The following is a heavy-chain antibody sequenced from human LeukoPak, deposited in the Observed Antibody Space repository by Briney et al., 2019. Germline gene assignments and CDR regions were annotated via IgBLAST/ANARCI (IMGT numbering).Heavy chain of an antibody. CDR2: LYSSGIT. V-gene: IGHV3-53*01. J-gene: IGHJ4*02. CDR3: ARDSSSFPNYFDF. CDR1: GFTVSSTY. D-gene: IGHD3-3*02. Sequence: GGSLRLSCAASGFTVSSTYMSWVRQAPGQGLEWVSLLYSSGITFYAESVQGRFTIPRDNPKNTLYLQMNSLRAEDTAIYYCARDSSSFPNYFDFWGQGTLVTVSS.